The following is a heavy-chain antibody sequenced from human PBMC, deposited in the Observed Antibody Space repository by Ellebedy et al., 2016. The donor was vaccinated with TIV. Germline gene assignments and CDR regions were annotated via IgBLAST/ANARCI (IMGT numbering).Heavy chain of an antibody. V-gene: IGHV4-34*01. J-gene: IGHJ4*02. Sequence: GSLRLSCAVYGGSFTGYYYSWIRQPPGKGLEWIGEINQSGSATYNPSLKGLVTITVDMSKNQFSLRLTSVTAADTAVYYCAEGRSGWYYFDYWGQGTLVTVSS. CDR1: GGSFTGYY. CDR3: AEGRSGWYYFDY. CDR2: INQSGSA. D-gene: IGHD6-19*01.